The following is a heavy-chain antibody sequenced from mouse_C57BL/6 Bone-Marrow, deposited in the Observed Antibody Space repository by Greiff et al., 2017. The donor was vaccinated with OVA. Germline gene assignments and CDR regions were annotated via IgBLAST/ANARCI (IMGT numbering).Heavy chain of an antibody. D-gene: IGHD2-5*01. CDR3: ARRNSNYPYYYAMDY. CDR2: IYPSDSET. J-gene: IGHJ4*01. Sequence: QVQLQQPGAELVRPGSSVKLSCKASGYTFTSYWMDWVKQRPGQGLEWIGNIYPSDSETHYNQKFKDKATLTVDKSSSTAYMQLSSLTSEGSAVYYCARRNSNYPYYYAMDYWGQGTSVTVSS. V-gene: IGHV1-61*01. CDR1: GYTFTSYW.